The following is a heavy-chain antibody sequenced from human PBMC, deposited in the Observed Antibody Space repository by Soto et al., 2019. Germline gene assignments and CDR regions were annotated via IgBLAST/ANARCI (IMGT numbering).Heavy chain of an antibody. CDR1: GGTFRNYA. V-gene: IGHV1-69*01. Sequence: QVQLVQSGAEVKKPGSSVKVSCKASGGTFRNYAISWVRQAPGQGLEWMGGIIPISGTANYAQKFQGRVTITAGESTSTAYMELSSLRSAGTAVYYCARSQGSSTSLEIYYYYYYGMDVWGQGTTVTVSS. CDR2: IIPISGTA. J-gene: IGHJ6*02. CDR3: ARSQGSSTSLEIYYYYYYGMDV. D-gene: IGHD2-2*01.